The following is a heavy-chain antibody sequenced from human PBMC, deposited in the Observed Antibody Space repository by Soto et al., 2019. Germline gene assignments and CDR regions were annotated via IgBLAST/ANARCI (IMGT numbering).Heavy chain of an antibody. CDR3: ARGPLSLYSADFR. CDR1: GYTFSSYA. D-gene: IGHD1-26*01. J-gene: IGHJ4*02. V-gene: IGHV1-3*01. Sequence: QVPLVQSGAEVKKPGASMRISCRTSGYTFSSYAITWLRHAPGQRLEWMGWINGGNGDTKYSQKFQDRLSITRDTSATTVSLGLSSLTSEDTAIYYCARGPLSLYSADFRWGQGTLVTVSS. CDR2: INGGNGDT.